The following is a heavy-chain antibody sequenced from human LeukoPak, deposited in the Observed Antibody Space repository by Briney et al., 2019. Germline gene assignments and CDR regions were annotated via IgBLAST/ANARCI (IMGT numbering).Heavy chain of an antibody. Sequence: SETLSLTCAVYGGSFSGYYWSWIRQPPGKGLEWIVEINHSGSTNYNPSLKSRVTISVETSKNQFSLKLSPVTAGDTAVYYCARGPLYYDFWSGYYNWYYYYYGMDVWGQGTTVNVS. CDR3: ARGPLYYDFWSGYYNWYYYYYGMDV. J-gene: IGHJ6*02. CDR1: GGSFSGYY. D-gene: IGHD3-3*01. CDR2: INHSGST. V-gene: IGHV4-34*01.